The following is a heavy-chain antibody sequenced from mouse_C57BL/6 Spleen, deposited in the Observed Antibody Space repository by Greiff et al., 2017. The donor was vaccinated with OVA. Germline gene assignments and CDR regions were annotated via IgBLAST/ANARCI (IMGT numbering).Heavy chain of an antibody. CDR2: IYPGDGDT. Sequence: QVQLKQSGAELVKPGASVKISCKASGYAFSSYWMNWVKQRPGKGLEWIGQIYPGDGDTNYNGKFKGKATLTADKSSSTAYMQLSSLTSEDSAVYFCARRLGREDWYFDVWGTGTTVTVSS. CDR3: ARRLGREDWYFDV. V-gene: IGHV1-80*01. D-gene: IGHD4-1*01. J-gene: IGHJ1*03. CDR1: GYAFSSYW.